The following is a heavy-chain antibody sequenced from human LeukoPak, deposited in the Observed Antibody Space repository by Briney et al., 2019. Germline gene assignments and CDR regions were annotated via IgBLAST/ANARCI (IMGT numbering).Heavy chain of an antibody. CDR1: GFTFSSYG. CDR3: ARSYSSGLDY. Sequence: GGYLRLYCAASGFTFSSYGMHWVRQAPGKGLEWVAVIWYDGSNKYYADSVKGRFTISRDNSKNTLYLQMNSLRAEDTAVYYRARSYSSGLDYWGQGTRVTVSS. V-gene: IGHV3-33*01. D-gene: IGHD6-19*01. CDR2: IWYDGSNK. J-gene: IGHJ4*02.